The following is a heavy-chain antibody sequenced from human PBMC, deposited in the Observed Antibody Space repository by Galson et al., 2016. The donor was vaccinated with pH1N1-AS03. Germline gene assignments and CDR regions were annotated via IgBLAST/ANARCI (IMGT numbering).Heavy chain of an antibody. CDR1: GYSFTRYA. D-gene: IGHD3-16*01. CDR2: INPVNGNT. V-gene: IGHV1-3*01. J-gene: IGHJ4*02. CDR3: ARDLSRLGDYGY. Sequence: SVKVSCKASGYSFTRYAVHWVRQAPGQRLEWMGRINPVNGNTKYSQKFQGRVTITRDTSATTVYMELSSLRSEDTAVYYCARDLSRLGDYGYWGQGTLVTVSS.